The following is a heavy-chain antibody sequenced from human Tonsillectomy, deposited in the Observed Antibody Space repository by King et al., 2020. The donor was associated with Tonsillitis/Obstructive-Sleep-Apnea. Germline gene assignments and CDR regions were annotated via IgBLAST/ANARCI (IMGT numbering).Heavy chain of an antibody. CDR1: GFTFSSYD. Sequence: VQLVESGGGVVQPGRSLRLSCAASGFTFSSYDMYWVRQAPGKGLEWVAVIWYDGSNKYYADSVKGRFTISRDNSKNTLYLQMNSLRAEDTAMYYCATYLVIPFDYWGQGTLVTVSS. CDR2: IWYDGSNK. CDR3: ATYLVIPFDY. J-gene: IGHJ4*02. D-gene: IGHD3-22*01. V-gene: IGHV3-33*03.